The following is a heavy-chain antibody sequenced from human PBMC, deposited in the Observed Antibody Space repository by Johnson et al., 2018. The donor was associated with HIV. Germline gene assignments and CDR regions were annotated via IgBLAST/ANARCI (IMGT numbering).Heavy chain of an antibody. CDR3: AKGRSGTTASIDAFDI. CDR2: IKQDGSEK. Sequence: VQLVESGGGLVQPGGSLRLSCAASGFTFSSYWMSWVRQAPGKGLEWVANIKQDGSEKYYADSVKGRFTISRDNSKNTLYLQMSSLRAEDTAVYYCAKGRSGTTASIDAFDIWGQGTMVTVSS. D-gene: IGHD1-7*01. CDR1: GFTFSSYW. J-gene: IGHJ3*02. V-gene: IGHV3-7*02.